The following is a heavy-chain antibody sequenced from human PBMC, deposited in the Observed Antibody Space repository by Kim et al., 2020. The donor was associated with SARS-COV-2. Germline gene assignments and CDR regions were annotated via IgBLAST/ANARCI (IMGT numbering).Heavy chain of an antibody. V-gene: IGHV3-23*01. Sequence: DSVKGRFTDARDNYKNKLNLQMNSLRAEDTAVYYCAKGPHYYESTGPGGYWGQGTLVTVSS. J-gene: IGHJ4*02. D-gene: IGHD3-22*01. CDR3: AKGPHYYESTGPGGY.